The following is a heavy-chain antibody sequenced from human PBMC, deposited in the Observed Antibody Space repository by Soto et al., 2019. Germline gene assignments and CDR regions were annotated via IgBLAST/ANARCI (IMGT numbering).Heavy chain of an antibody. CDR3: GRVDVTVTAYYFDY. CDR1: GASISTGGYY. V-gene: IGHV4-31*03. CDR2: IYYSETT. Sequence: QVQLQESGPGLLKPSQTLSLTCTVSGASISTGGYYWSWIRQPPGKGPEWIWHIYYSETTYNPSFQSRVSISVDTSKHQSSPKLSPVTAAATGVYDCGRVDVTVTAYYFDYWCQGTLVPVSS. J-gene: IGHJ4*02. D-gene: IGHD2-21*02.